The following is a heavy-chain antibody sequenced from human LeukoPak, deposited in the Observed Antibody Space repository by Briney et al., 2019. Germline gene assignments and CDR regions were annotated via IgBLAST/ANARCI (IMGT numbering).Heavy chain of an antibody. J-gene: IGHJ4*02. CDR3: ARDLGGSYLLDY. CDR1: GYSFTSYW. V-gene: IGHV5-51*01. Sequence: GESLKISCKGSGYSFTSYWIGWVRHMPGKGLEWMGIIYPGDSDTRYSPSFQGQVTISADKSIRTAYLQWSSLRSEDTAVYYCARDLGGSYLLDYWGQGTLVTVSS. CDR2: IYPGDSDT. D-gene: IGHD1-26*01.